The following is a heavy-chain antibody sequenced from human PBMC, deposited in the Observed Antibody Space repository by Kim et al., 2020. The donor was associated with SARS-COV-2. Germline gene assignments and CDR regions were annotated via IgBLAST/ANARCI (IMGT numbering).Heavy chain of an antibody. J-gene: IGHJ4*02. CDR3: AREEIAVAGGDY. CDR1: GGSISSSSYY. V-gene: IGHV4-39*07. Sequence: SETLSLTCTVSGGSISSSSYYWGWIRQPPGKGLEWIGSIYYSGSTYYNPSLKSRVTISVDTSKNQFSLKLSSVTAADTAVYYCAREEIAVAGGDYWGQGTLVTVSS. CDR2: IYYSGST. D-gene: IGHD6-19*01.